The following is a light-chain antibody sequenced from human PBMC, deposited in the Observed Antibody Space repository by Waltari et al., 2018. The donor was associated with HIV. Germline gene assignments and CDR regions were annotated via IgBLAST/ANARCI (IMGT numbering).Light chain of an antibody. Sequence: DIQMTQSPSSLSASVRDRVTITFRASQNIGSSLSWYQQKKGGAPRLLIYGASNLQSGVPSRFSGSGSGTDFTLTISSLQPDDYATYYCQQSLTTLPWTFGQGTKVDIK. CDR2: GAS. V-gene: IGKV1-39*01. J-gene: IGKJ1*01. CDR3: QQSLTTLPWT. CDR1: QNIGSS.